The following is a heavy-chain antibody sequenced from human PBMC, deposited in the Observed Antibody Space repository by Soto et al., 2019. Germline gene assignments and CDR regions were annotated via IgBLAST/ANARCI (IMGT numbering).Heavy chain of an antibody. CDR1: GGSVSSSGYC. Sequence: QVQLQESGPGLVEPSETLSLTCSVSGGSVSSSGYCWTWVRQPPGKGLECIGYIYYTGTTNYNPSLERRVTISLDMSTNQFSLRLTSVTAADTAVYYCARTGGYSRGYTYWGLDVWGLGTSVTVSS. J-gene: IGHJ6*02. D-gene: IGHD5-18*01. V-gene: IGHV4-61*08. CDR3: ARTGGYSRGYTYWGLDV. CDR2: IYYTGTT.